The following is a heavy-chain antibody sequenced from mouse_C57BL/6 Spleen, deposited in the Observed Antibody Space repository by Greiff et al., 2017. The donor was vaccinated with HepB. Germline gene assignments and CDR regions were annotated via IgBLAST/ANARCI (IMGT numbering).Heavy chain of an antibody. J-gene: IGHJ4*01. CDR3: ARRRYDYGTGYAMDY. CDR1: GYAFTNYL. CDR2: INPGSGGT. Sequence: VQLQESGAELVRPGTSVKVSCKASGYAFTNYLIEWVKQRPGQGLEWIGVINPGSGGTNYNEKFKGKATLTADKSSSTAYMQLSSLTSEDSAVYFCARRRYDYGTGYAMDYWGQGTSVTVSS. V-gene: IGHV1-54*01. D-gene: IGHD2-4*01.